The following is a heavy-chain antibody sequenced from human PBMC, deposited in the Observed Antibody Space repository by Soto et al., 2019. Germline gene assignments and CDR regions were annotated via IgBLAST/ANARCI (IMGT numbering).Heavy chain of an antibody. Sequence: HLHFQRWAPGLLKPWRPLSPTAPSPVVPLTIIPYSWGWIPRPPGRGLEWFGNTYYSGSTYSTPSLKSRVTISADTSKNQFSLKLNSVTAADTAVYYCATGRGGPERQGRTWFDYWGQGTLVTVSS. CDR3: ATGRGGPERQGRTWFDY. CDR2: TYYSGST. D-gene: IGHD1-1*01. J-gene: IGHJ4*02. V-gene: IGHV4-39*01. CDR1: VVPLTIIPYS.